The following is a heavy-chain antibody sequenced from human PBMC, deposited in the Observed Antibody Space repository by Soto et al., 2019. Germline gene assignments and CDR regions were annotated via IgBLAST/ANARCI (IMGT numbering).Heavy chain of an antibody. CDR2: INPSSGGT. J-gene: IGHJ5*02. CDR1: GYTFTGYY. CDR3: ARGGLVAATVLCFDP. Sequence: ASVKVSCKASGYTFTGYYIHWVRQAPGQGLEWMGWINPSSGGTDYAQKFQGRVTMTRDTSINTAYMELSRLRSDDTAVFYCARGGLVAATVLCFDPWGQGTLVTVSS. V-gene: IGHV1-2*02. D-gene: IGHD1-26*01.